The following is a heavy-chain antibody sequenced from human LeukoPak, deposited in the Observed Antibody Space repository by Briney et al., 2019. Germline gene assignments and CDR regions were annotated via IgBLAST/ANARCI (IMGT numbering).Heavy chain of an antibody. CDR2: IEADGHQK. V-gene: IGHV3-7*03. D-gene: IGHD3-10*01. CDR3: AGEYYYGSGTPFDY. Sequence: PGGSLRLSCAASDSTFSDYCMNWVRQAPGKGLEWVANIEADGHQKNYMDSVKGRFTISRDNAKNSLYLQMNSLRAEDTALYYCAGEYYYGSGTPFDYWGQGTLVTVSS. CDR1: DSTFSDYC. J-gene: IGHJ4*02.